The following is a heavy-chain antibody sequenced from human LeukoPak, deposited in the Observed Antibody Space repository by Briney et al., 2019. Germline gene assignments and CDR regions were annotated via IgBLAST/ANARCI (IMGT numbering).Heavy chain of an antibody. V-gene: IGHV4-61*02. CDR3: ARAYWLAVAGRTRGGNWFDP. J-gene: IGHJ5*02. Sequence: SETLSLTCTVSGGSISSGSYYWSWIRQPAGKGLEWIGRIYTSGSTNYNPSLKSRVTISVDTSKNQFSLKLSSVTAADTAVYYCARAYWLAVAGRTRGGNWFDPWGQGTLVTVSS. CDR2: IYTSGST. D-gene: IGHD6-19*01. CDR1: GGSISSGSYY.